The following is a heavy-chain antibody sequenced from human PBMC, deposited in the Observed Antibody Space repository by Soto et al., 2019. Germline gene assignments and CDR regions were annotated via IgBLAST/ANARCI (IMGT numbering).Heavy chain of an antibody. V-gene: IGHV4-39*01. D-gene: IGHD3-22*01. J-gene: IGHJ4*02. CDR1: GGSISSSSFY. CDR2: IYYNGSP. CDR3: ARLLHDSSGYYYFDY. Sequence: SETLSLTCTVSGGSISSSSFYWGWIRQPPGKGLERIAAIYYNGSPYYNPSLKSRVTVSVDTSTNQFSVRLSSVTAADTAVYYCARLLHDSSGYYYFDYWGQGALVTVSS.